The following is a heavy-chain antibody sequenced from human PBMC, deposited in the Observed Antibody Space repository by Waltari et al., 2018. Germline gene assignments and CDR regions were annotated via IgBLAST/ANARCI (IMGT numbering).Heavy chain of an antibody. CDR2: AYYTGRT. J-gene: IGHJ3*02. CDR1: GDSINNHH. Sequence: QVQLQESGPGLVKPSETLSLTCTVSGDSINNHHWAWIRQPPGKGLEWIGYAYYTGRTNYNPSLRRRLTISVDTSKNQFSLNLNSVTAADTAVYYCARDLGGFNHFDWFLSIWGPGTMVTVSS. D-gene: IGHD3-9*01. V-gene: IGHV4-59*11. CDR3: ARDLGGFNHFDWFLSI.